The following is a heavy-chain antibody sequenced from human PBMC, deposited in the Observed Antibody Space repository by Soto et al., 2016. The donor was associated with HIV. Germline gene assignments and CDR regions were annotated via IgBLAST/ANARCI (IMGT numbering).Heavy chain of an antibody. CDR2: ISSNGINT. CDR1: GFTFGSYD. V-gene: IGHV3-64*01. J-gene: IGHJ6*03. D-gene: IGHD3-10*01. CDR3: ARTFIRAYYMDV. Sequence: VQLVESGGGLVQPGGSLKLSCEASGFTFGSYDMHWVRQAPGMGLEYVSTISSNGINTYYANSVKGRFTISRDNSKNTLYLQMDSLRAEDMAVYYCARTFIRAYYMDVWGQRDHGHRL.